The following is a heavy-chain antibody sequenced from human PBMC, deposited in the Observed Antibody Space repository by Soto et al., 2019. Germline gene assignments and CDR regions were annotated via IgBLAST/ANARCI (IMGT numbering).Heavy chain of an antibody. D-gene: IGHD3-10*01. CDR3: ARSFMVPVDFFDS. J-gene: IGHJ4*02. Sequence: SETLSLTCTVSNGSLSSNYWSWIRQSPGKGLEWIGNIYYSGSTNYNPSLKSRVTMSVDTSKNQFTLKLSSATAADTGVYFCARSFMVPVDFFDSRGQGTLVTVSS. V-gene: IGHV4-59*01. CDR1: NGSLSSNY. CDR2: IYYSGST.